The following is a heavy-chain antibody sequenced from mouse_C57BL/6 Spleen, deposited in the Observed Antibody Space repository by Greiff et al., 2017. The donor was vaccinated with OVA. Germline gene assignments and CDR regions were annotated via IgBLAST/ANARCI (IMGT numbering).Heavy chain of an antibody. Sequence: QVQLQQSGAELVRPGTSVKVSCKASGYAFTNYLIEWVKQRPGQGLEWIGVINPGSGGTNYNEKFKGKATLTADKSSSTAYMQLSSLTSEDSAVYFCARSGHYYGSTNYWGQGTTLTVSS. CDR1: GYAFTNYL. CDR2: INPGSGGT. CDR3: ARSGHYYGSTNY. V-gene: IGHV1-54*01. D-gene: IGHD1-1*01. J-gene: IGHJ2*01.